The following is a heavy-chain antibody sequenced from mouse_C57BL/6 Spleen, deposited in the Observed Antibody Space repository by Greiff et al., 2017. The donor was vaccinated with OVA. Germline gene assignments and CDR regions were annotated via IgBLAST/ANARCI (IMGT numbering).Heavy chain of an antibody. CDR2: IYPSDSET. D-gene: IGHD4-1*01. J-gene: IGHJ2*01. CDR3: ARGETGVFDY. Sequence: QVHVKQPGAELVRPGSSVKLSCKASGYTFTSYWMDWVKQRPGQGLEWIGNIYPSDSETHYNQKFKDKATLTVDKSSSTAYMQLSSLTSEDSAVYYCARGETGVFDYWGQGTTLTVSS. CDR1: GYTFTSYW. V-gene: IGHV1-61*01.